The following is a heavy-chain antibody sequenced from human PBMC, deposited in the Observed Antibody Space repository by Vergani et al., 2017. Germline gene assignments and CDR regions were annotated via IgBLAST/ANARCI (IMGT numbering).Heavy chain of an antibody. J-gene: IGHJ5*02. CDR3: AADRGSSSGYYSRFDP. CDR1: GFTFTSSA. V-gene: IGHV1-58*02. CDR2: IVVGSGNT. D-gene: IGHD3-22*01. Sequence: QMQLVQSGPEVKKPGTSVKVSCKASGFTFTSSAMQWVRQARGQRLEWIGWIVVGSGNTNYAQKFQESVTITRDMSTSTAYMELSSLRSEDTAVYYCAADRGSSSGYYSRFDPWGQGTLVTVSS.